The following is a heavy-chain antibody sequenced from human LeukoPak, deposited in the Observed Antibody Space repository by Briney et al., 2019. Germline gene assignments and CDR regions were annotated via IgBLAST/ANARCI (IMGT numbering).Heavy chain of an antibody. Sequence: ASVKVSCKASGYTFTSHDLNWVRQATGQGLEWMGWMNPNSGNTGYAQKFQGRVTFTRNTPISTAYMELSSLRSEDTAVYYCARGIRQLVPHYWGQGTLVTVSS. CDR3: ARGIRQLVPHY. CDR1: GYTFTSHD. V-gene: IGHV1-8*03. CDR2: MNPNSGNT. D-gene: IGHD6-13*01. J-gene: IGHJ4*02.